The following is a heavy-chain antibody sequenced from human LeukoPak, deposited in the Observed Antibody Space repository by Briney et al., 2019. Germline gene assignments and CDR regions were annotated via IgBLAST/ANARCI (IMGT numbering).Heavy chain of an antibody. V-gene: IGHV1-18*01. CDR3: ARDLGSGDAWFDP. D-gene: IGHD1-26*01. J-gene: IGHJ5*02. CDR2: ISAYNGDT. Sequence: ASVKVSCKASGYTFTNYGISWVRQAPGQGLEWMGWISAYNGDTNYAQKLQGRVAMTTDTSTSTAYMELRSLRSDDTAVYYCARDLGSGDAWFDPWGQGTLVTVSS. CDR1: GYTFTNYG.